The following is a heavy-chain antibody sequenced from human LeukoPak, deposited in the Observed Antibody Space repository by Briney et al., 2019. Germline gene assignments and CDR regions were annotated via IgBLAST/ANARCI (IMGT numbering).Heavy chain of an antibody. Sequence: GASVKVSCKASGGTFSSYAISWVRQAPGQGLEWMGRIIPIFGTANYAQKLQGRVTMPTDTSTSTAYMELRSLRSDDTAVYYCARDLNGVGIVVVPAAMIDYWGQGTLVTVSS. J-gene: IGHJ4*02. CDR3: ARDLNGVGIVVVPAAMIDY. D-gene: IGHD2-2*03. V-gene: IGHV1-69*05. CDR1: GGTFSSYA. CDR2: IIPIFGTA.